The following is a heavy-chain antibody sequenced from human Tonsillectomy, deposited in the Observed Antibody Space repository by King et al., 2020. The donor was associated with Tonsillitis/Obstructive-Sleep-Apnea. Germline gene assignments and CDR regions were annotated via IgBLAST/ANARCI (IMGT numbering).Heavy chain of an antibody. V-gene: IGHV5-10-1*01. D-gene: IGHD1-26*01. CDR2: IDPSDSYT. J-gene: IGHJ6*03. CDR1: GYSFTSYW. CDR3: ARLPPGNLYYYYHMDL. Sequence: VQLVESGAEVKKPGESLRLSCKGSGYSFTSYWISWVRQMPGKGLEWMGRIDPSDSYTDYSPSFQGHVTISADKSISTAYLQWSSLRASDTAMYYCARLPPGNLYYYYHMDLGGKGPTVPVSS.